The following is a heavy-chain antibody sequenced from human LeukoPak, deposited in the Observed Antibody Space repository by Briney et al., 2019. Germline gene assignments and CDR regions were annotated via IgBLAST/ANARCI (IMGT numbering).Heavy chain of an antibody. CDR2: ISSSSYI. CDR1: GFTFSTYT. V-gene: IGHV3-21*01. Sequence: GGSLRLSCAASGFTFSTYTMNWVRQAPGKGLEWVSSISSSSYIYYADSVKGRFTISRDNAKNSLFLQMDSLRAENTALYYCASGNYYYYYMDVWGKGTTVTVSS. J-gene: IGHJ6*03. CDR3: ASGNYYYYYMDV. D-gene: IGHD2-15*01.